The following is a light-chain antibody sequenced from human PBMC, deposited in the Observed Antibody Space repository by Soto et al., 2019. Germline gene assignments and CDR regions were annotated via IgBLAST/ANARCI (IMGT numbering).Light chain of an antibody. V-gene: IGKV1-39*01. CDR2: AAS. CDR1: QTIDVY. J-gene: IGKJ1*01. CDR3: QQSYITPRT. Sequence: DIPQTQSPSSPVSIVGGRIRITWRASQTIDVYLNWYLQKPGRAPQLLIYAASKLQSGVPSRFSGSGSGTDFTLTISSLQPEDSGTYFCQQSYITPRTFGQGTKVDIK.